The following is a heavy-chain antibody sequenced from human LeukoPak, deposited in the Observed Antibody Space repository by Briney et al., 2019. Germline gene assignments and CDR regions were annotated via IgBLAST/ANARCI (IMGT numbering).Heavy chain of an antibody. CDR3: AIDAFTVNHPQHYAFDV. CDR2: IIPIFGTA. CDR1: GGTFSSYA. V-gene: IGHV1-69*06. Sequence: ASVKVSCKASGGTFSSYAISWVRQAPGQGLEWMGGIIPIFGTANYAQKFQGRVTITADKSTTTAYMELSSLQSDDTAVYYCAIDAFTVNHPQHYAFDVWGQGTMVTVSS. D-gene: IGHD4-17*01. J-gene: IGHJ3*01.